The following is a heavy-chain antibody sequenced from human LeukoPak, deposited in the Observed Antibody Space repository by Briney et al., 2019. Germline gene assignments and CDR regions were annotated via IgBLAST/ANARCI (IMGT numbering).Heavy chain of an antibody. CDR3: ARDAWAAEYSCAFDY. J-gene: IGHJ4*02. D-gene: IGHD5-18*01. V-gene: IGHV3-48*03. CDR2: ISSSAVII. Sequence: GGSLRLSCAASGFTFSTYEMNWVRQAPGKGLEWISYISSSAVIIYYADSVKGRFTISRDNAQNSLYLQMNSLRAEDTAVYYCARDAWAAEYSCAFDYWGQGTLVSVSS. CDR1: GFTFSTYE.